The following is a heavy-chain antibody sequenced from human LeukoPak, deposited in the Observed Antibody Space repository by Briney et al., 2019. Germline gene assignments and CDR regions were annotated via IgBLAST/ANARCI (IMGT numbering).Heavy chain of an antibody. CDR2: IKPNRGDT. D-gene: IGHD2-2*01. CDR3: ARADSVPAGDYHYWYMDV. CDR1: GFTLTDY. V-gene: IGHV1-2*02. Sequence: ASVEVSCKASGFTLTDYIHWVRQDPRQGLQWMGWIKPNRGDTDYAQKFQGRVTMTRDTSISTVYMELSSLRSDDTAVYYCARADSVPAGDYHYWYMDVWGKGTTVTVSS. J-gene: IGHJ6*03.